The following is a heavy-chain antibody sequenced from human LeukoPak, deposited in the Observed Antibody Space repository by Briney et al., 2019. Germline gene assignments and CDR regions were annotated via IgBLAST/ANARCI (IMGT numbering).Heavy chain of an antibody. CDR3: ARHHIYSSSSQWGFDY. D-gene: IGHD6-6*01. V-gene: IGHV4-4*09. CDR2: IYTSGST. CDR1: GGSISSYY. J-gene: IGHJ4*02. Sequence: SETLPLTCTVSGGSISSYYWSWIRQPPGKGLEWIGYIYTSGSTNYNPSLKSRVTISVDTSKNQFSLKLSSVTAADTAVYYCARHHIYSSSSQWGFDYWGQGTLVTVSS.